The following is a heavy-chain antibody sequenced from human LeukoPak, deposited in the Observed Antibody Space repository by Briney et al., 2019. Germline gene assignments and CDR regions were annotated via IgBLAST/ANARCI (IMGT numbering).Heavy chain of an antibody. V-gene: IGHV4-34*01. CDR1: GGSFSGYY. J-gene: IGHJ4*02. CDR2: INHSGST. Sequence: SETLSLTCAVYGGSFSGYYWGWIRQPPGKGLEWIGEINHSGSTNYNPSLKSRVTISVDTSKNQFSLKLSSVTAADTAVYYCARPTAGANDYWGQGTLVTVSS. D-gene: IGHD1-26*01. CDR3: ARPTAGANDY.